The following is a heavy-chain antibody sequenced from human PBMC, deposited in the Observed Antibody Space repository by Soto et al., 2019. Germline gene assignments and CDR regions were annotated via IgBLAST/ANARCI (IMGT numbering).Heavy chain of an antibody. V-gene: IGHV4-31*03. CDR3: ARDYGDYGAFDS. Sequence: SETLSLTCTVSGGSISSGGYYWTWIRQPPGKGLEWIGYIYYRGRTYYNPSLESRVTISVDTSKNQFSLKLSSVTAADTAVYYCARDYGDYGAFDSWGQGTLVTVSS. J-gene: IGHJ4*02. CDR2: IYYRGRT. CDR1: GGSISSGGYY. D-gene: IGHD4-17*01.